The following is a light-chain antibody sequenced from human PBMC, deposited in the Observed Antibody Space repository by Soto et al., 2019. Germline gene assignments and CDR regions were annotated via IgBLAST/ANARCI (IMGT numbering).Light chain of an antibody. Sequence: QSVLTQPPSVSGAPGMRVTISCTGNSANIGAGYDVHWYQQLPGTAPKLLIYGDNNRPSGVPDRFAGSKSGTSPSLAITGLQAEDEADYYCQSYDNSLSGSWIFGGGTKLTVL. V-gene: IGLV1-40*01. CDR2: GDN. CDR3: QSYDNSLSGSWI. J-gene: IGLJ2*01. CDR1: SANIGAGYD.